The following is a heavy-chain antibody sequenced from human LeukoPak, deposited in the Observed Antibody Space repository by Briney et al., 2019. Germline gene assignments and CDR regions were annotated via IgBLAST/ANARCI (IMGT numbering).Heavy chain of an antibody. CDR2: IYYSGST. J-gene: IGHJ5*02. Sequence: SETLSLTCTVSGGSISSYYWSWIRQPPGKGLEWIGYIYYSGSTNYNPSLKSRVTISVDTSKNQFPLKLSSVTAADTAVYYCARHVITMVRGVIRWFDPWGQGTLVTVSS. D-gene: IGHD3-10*01. CDR3: ARHVITMVRGVIRWFDP. CDR1: GGSISSYY. V-gene: IGHV4-59*08.